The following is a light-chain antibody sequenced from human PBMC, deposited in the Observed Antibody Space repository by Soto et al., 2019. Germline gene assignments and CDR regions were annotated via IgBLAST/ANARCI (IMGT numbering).Light chain of an antibody. CDR2: AAS. J-gene: IGKJ5*01. Sequence: DIQLTQSPASLSASVGDRVTITCRASDNIGSNLNWYQHQPGKAPKLLIYAASNFQSGVPSRFSGSGSGTHFTLTISSLQPEDFATYYCQQLHDYPITFGQGTRLEIK. V-gene: IGKV1-9*01. CDR1: DNIGSN. CDR3: QQLHDYPIT.